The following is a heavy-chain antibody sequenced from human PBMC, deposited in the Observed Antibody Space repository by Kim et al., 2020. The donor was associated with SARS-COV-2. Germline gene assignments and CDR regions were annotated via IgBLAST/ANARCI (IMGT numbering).Heavy chain of an antibody. CDR2: IYVAGNT. V-gene: IGHV3-66*01. D-gene: IGHD5-18*01. CDR3: ARDQVDGYWS. J-gene: IGHJ4*02. CDR1: GFSVRSFY. Sequence: GGSLRLSCAASGFSVRSFYMSGVRQAPGEGMEWLSAIYVAGNTHYADSVRGRFTISRDNSENIVYLQLNTLRVEDTAVYYCARDQVDGYWSWGQGTLVTVSS.